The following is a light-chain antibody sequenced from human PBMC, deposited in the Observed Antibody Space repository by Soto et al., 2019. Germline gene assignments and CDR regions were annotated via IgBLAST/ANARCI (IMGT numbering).Light chain of an antibody. V-gene: IGLV4-69*01. J-gene: IGLJ2*01. Sequence: QSVLTQSPSASASLGASVKLTCTLSSGHSSYAIAWHQQQPEKGPRYLMKLNSDGSHSKGDGIPDRFSGSSSGAERYLTISSLQSGDEADYYCQTWGTGVVFGGGTKLTVL. CDR3: QTWGTGVV. CDR2: LNSDGSH. CDR1: SGHSSYA.